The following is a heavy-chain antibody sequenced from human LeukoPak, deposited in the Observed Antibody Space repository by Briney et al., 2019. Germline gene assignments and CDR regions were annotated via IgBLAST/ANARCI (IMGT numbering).Heavy chain of an antibody. J-gene: IGHJ5*02. CDR3: ARDTGDYDPNWFDP. CDR1: GASISSNYW. V-gene: IGHV4-4*02. Sequence: SGTLSLTCTVSGASISSNYWWTWVRPSPGKGLEWIGSIYYSGSTYYNPSLKSRVTISVDTSKNQFSLKLSSVTAADTAVYYCARDTGDYDPNWFDPWGQGTLVTVSS. D-gene: IGHD4-17*01. CDR2: IYYSGST.